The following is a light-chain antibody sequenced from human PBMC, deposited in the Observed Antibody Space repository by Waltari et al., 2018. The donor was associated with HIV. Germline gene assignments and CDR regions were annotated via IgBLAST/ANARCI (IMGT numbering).Light chain of an antibody. CDR3: QVWDSTSDHVV. V-gene: IGLV3-21*04. CDR2: YDS. J-gene: IGLJ3*02. CDR1: DIGYQS. Sequence: SYVLTQPPSVSLPPGQTANITCAGKDIGYQSVHWYKQKPGQAPVLVIFYDSDRPSGIAQRFSGSNSGNTATLTITRVGAGDEADYYCQVWDSTSDHVVFGGGTTLTVL.